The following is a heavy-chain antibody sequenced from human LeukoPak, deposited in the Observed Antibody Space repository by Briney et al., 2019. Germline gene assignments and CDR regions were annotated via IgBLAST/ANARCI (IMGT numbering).Heavy chain of an antibody. CDR1: GGSISSYY. V-gene: IGHV4-59*01. CDR3: ARGNSGSYYAY. J-gene: IGHJ4*02. CDR2: IYYSGST. D-gene: IGHD1-26*01. Sequence: SETLSLTCTVSGGSISSYYWSWIRQPPGKGLEWIGYIYYSGSTNYNPSLKSRVTISVDTSKNQFSLKLSSVTAADTAVYYCARGNSGSYYAYWGQGTLVTVSS.